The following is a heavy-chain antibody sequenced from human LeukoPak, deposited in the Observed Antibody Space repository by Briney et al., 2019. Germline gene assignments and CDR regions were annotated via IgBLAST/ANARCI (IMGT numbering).Heavy chain of an antibody. CDR3: ARGSFGRYCSGGSCYLDY. D-gene: IGHD2-15*01. CDR2: IYPGDSDT. V-gene: IGHV5-51*01. J-gene: IGHJ4*02. Sequence: GESLKISCKGSGYSFTSYWIGWVRQMPGKGLEWMGIIYPGDSDTRYSPSFQGQVTISGDKSISTAYLQWSSLKASDTAMYYCARGSFGRYCSGGSCYLDYWGQGTLVTVSS. CDR1: GYSFTSYW.